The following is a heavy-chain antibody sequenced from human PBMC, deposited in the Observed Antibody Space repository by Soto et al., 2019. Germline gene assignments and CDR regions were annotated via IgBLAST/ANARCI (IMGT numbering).Heavy chain of an antibody. Sequence: ASVKVSCKASGYTFTSYDINWVRQATGQGLEWMGWMNPNSGNTGYAQKFQGRVTMTRNTSISTAYMELSSLRSEDTAVYYCARGFLEERLVRCYYYYGMGGRRRGTTGTASS. V-gene: IGHV1-8*01. J-gene: IGHJ6*01. CDR3: ARGFLEERLVRCYYYYGMGG. CDR1: GYTFTSYD. D-gene: IGHD6-6*01. CDR2: MNPNSGNT.